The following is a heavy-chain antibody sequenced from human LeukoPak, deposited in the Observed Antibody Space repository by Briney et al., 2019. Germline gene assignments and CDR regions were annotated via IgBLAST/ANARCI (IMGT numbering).Heavy chain of an antibody. J-gene: IGHJ4*02. CDR3: ARMLTSSSLPIDY. CDR2: IYYSGST. D-gene: IGHD6-6*01. CDR1: GGSISSYY. V-gene: IGHV4-59*01. Sequence: PSETLSLTCTVSGGSISSYYWSWIRQPPGKGLEWIGYIYYSGSTNYNPSLKSRVTISVDTSKNQFSLKLSSVTAADTAVYYCARMLTSSSLPIDYWGQGTLVTASS.